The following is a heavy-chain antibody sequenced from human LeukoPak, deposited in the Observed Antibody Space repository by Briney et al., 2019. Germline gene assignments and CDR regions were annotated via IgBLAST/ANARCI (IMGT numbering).Heavy chain of an antibody. CDR3: ARVHMVPGAFDI. CDR1: GGSISSYY. J-gene: IGHJ3*02. Sequence: PSETLSLTCTVSGGSISSYYWSWIRQPPGKGLEWIGYIYYSGSTNYNPSLKSRVIISVDTSKNQFSLKLSSVTAADTAVYYCARVHMVPGAFDIWGQGTMVTVSS. CDR2: IYYSGST. V-gene: IGHV4-59*01. D-gene: IGHD2-8*01.